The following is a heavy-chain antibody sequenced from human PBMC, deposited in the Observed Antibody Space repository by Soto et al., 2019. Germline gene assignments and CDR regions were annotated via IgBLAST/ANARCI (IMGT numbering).Heavy chain of an antibody. Sequence: SETLSLTCAVSGGSISSGGYSWSWIRQPPGKGLEWIGYIYHSGSTYYNPSLKSRVTISVDRSKNQFSLKLSSVTAADTAVYYCARGGEWEPVDYWGQGTLVTVS. V-gene: IGHV4-30-2*01. D-gene: IGHD1-26*01. CDR2: IYHSGST. J-gene: IGHJ4*02. CDR1: GGSISSGGYS. CDR3: ARGGEWEPVDY.